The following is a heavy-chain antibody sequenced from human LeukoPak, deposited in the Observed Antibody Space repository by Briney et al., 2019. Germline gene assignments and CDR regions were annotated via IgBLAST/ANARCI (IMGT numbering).Heavy chain of an antibody. Sequence: GGSLRLSCAASGFTFSSYAMTWVRQAPGKGLEWVSGISGNGQNTYYADSVKGRFTISRDNSKNTLYLQMNNMRAEDTAVYYCAKRIVVSGMGFDYWGQGTLVTVSS. D-gene: IGHD3-22*01. CDR3: AKRIVVSGMGFDY. J-gene: IGHJ4*02. CDR2: ISGNGQNT. V-gene: IGHV3-23*01. CDR1: GFTFSSYA.